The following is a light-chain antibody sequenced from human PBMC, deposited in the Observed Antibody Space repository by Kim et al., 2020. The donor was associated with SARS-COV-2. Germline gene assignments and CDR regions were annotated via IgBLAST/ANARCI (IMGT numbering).Light chain of an antibody. Sequence: DIQMTQSPSSLSASVGDRVTITCRASQDISNYLAWFQLKPGKVPKLLIYAASALQPGVPSRFSGSGSGTDFTLTVSSLQPEDVATYYCQKYDSAPWTFGQGTKVDIK. CDR2: AAS. CDR3: QKYDSAPWT. CDR1: QDISNY. V-gene: IGKV1-27*01. J-gene: IGKJ1*01.